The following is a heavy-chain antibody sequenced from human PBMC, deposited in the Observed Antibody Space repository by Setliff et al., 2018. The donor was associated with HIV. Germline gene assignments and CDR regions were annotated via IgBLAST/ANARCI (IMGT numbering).Heavy chain of an antibody. CDR3: ARDQYYNFWSGYSYYYYGMDV. CDR1: GGSISSHS. V-gene: IGHV4-59*11. J-gene: IGHJ6*02. CDR2: IYYSGST. Sequence: SETLSLTCTVSGGSISSHSWSWIRQPPGKGLEWIGSIYYSGSTNYNPSLKSRVTISVDTSKNQFSLKLSSVTAADTAVYYCARDQYYNFWSGYSYYYYGMDVWGQVPTVTVSS. D-gene: IGHD3-3*01.